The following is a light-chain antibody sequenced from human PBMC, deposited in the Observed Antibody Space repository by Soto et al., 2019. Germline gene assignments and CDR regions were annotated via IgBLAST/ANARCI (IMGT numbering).Light chain of an antibody. CDR2: WAS. J-gene: IGKJ2*01. CDR3: QQYGSSPLYT. CDR1: QSVLYSSNNKNY. Sequence: DIVMTQSPDSLAGSLGERATINCKSSQSVLYSSNNKNYLAWYQQKPGQPPKLLIYWASTRESGVPDRFSGSGSGTDFTLTISRLEPEDFAVYYCQQYGSSPLYTFGQGTKLEI. V-gene: IGKV4-1*01.